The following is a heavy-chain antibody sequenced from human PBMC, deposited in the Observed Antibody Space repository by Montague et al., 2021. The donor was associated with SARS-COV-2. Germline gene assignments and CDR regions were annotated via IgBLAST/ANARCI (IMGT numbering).Heavy chain of an antibody. CDR1: GFSLNTPEVA. J-gene: IGHJ4*02. V-gene: IGHV2-5*05. CDR2: IYGGDEK. CDR3: AHRFAGFFGY. Sequence: VKPTQTLTLTRTFSGFSLNTPEVAVGWIRQPPGKALEWLALIYGGDEKRYGPSLQSRLTITRDTSKSQVVLTMTNMDPVDTATYFCAHRFAGFFGYWGQGILVTVSS.